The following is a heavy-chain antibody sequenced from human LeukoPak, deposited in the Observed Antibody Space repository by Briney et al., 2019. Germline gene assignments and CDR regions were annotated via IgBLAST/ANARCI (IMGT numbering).Heavy chain of an antibody. V-gene: IGHV3-30-3*01. CDR3: ARAHYYDSSGLPSL. CDR2: ISYDGSNK. CDR1: GFTVSSNY. Sequence: GGSLRLSCAASGFTVSSNYMHWVRQAPGKGLEWVAVISYDGSNKYYADSVKGRFTISRDNSKNTLYLQMNSLRAEDTAVYYCARAHYYDSSGLPSLWGQGTLVTVSS. J-gene: IGHJ4*02. D-gene: IGHD3-22*01.